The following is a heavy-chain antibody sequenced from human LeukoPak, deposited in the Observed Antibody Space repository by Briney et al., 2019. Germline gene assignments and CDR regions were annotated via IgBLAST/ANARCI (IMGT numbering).Heavy chain of an antibody. Sequence: PGRSLRLSCAASGFTFSSYGVHWVRQAPGKGLEWVAVIWYDGSNKYYADSVKGRFTISRDNSKNTLHLQMNSLRAEDTAVYYCASGGPDYYDSSGYYPSPPDYWGQGTLVTVSS. CDR1: GFTFSSYG. J-gene: IGHJ4*02. CDR3: ASGGPDYYDSSGYYPSPPDY. CDR2: IWYDGSNK. V-gene: IGHV3-33*01. D-gene: IGHD3-22*01.